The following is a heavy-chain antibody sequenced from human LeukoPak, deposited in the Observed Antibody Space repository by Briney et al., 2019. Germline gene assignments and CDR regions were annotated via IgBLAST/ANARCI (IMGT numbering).Heavy chain of an antibody. J-gene: IGHJ3*01. Sequence: GGSLRLSCAASGFTFISYAMSWVRQAPGRGLEWVSAISGSGGSTYYADSVKGRFTISRDNSKNTLYLQMNSLRAEDTAVYYCARDETQRQHYYESSSYCPDAFDVWGQGTMVTVSS. CDR1: GFTFISYA. D-gene: IGHD3-22*01. CDR2: ISGSGGST. V-gene: IGHV3-23*01. CDR3: ARDETQRQHYYESSSYCPDAFDV.